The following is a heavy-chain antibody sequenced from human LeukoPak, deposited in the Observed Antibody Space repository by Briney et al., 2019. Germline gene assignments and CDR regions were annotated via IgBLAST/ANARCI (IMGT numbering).Heavy chain of an antibody. Sequence: GGSLRLSCAASGFTFDDYAMHWVRQAPGKGLEWVSGISWNSGSIGYADSVKGRFTISRDNAKSSLYLQMNSLRAEDTALYYCAKAYDSSGYYPNWFDPWGQGTLVTVSS. CDR2: ISWNSGSI. J-gene: IGHJ5*02. CDR3: AKAYDSSGYYPNWFDP. CDR1: GFTFDDYA. V-gene: IGHV3-9*01. D-gene: IGHD3-22*01.